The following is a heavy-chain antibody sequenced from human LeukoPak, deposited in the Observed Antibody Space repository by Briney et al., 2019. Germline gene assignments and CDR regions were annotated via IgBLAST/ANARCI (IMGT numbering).Heavy chain of an antibody. CDR2: VNEDGSEK. V-gene: IGHV3-7*05. D-gene: IGHD3-16*01. CDR3: ARGFAWLDN. J-gene: IGHJ5*02. Sequence: GGSLRLSCEVSGFTFRTYWMTWVRQAPGKGLKWVASVNEDGSEKYLVDSVKGRFTISRDNAKSSLFLQLHSLGAEATAVYYCARGFAWLDNWGQGTRVTVFS. CDR1: GFTFRTYW.